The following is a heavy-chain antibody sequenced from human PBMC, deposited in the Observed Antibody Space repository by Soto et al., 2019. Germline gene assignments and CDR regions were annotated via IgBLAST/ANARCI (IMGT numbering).Heavy chain of an antibody. V-gene: IGHV3-23*04. CDR2: ISGSGGST. CDR3: AGGDTAMPRGY. CDR1: GFTFSTYN. D-gene: IGHD5-18*01. J-gene: IGHJ4*02. Sequence: EVQLVESGGGLVQPGGSLRLSCAASGFTFSTYNMNWVRQAPGKGLEWVSAISGSGGSTYYADSVKGRFTISRDNSKNTLYLQMNSLRAEDTAVYYCAGGDTAMPRGYWGQGTLVTVSS.